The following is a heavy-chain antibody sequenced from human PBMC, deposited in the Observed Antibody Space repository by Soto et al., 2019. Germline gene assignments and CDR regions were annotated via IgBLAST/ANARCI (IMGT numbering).Heavy chain of an antibody. J-gene: IGHJ6*02. D-gene: IGHD3-3*01. Sequence: QLQLQESGPGLVKPSETLSLTCTVSGGSISSSSYYWGWIRHPPGKGLEWIGSIYYSGSTYYNPSLKSRVTISVDTSKNQFSLKLSSVTAADTAVYYCARDVGAIFGVVISYYYYYYGMDVWGQGTTVTVSS. CDR3: ARDVGAIFGVVISYYYYYYGMDV. CDR2: IYYSGST. V-gene: IGHV4-39*02. CDR1: GGSISSSSYY.